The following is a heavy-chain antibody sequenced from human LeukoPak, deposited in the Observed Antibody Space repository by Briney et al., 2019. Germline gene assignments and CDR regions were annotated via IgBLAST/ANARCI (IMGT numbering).Heavy chain of an antibody. D-gene: IGHD3-10*01. Sequence: GESLKISCKGSGYSFTSYWIGWVRQMPGKGLEWMGIIFPGDSDTRYSPSFQGQVTISADKSISTAYLQWSSLKASDTAMYYCAGPFFYGSGSHYLNYFDYWGQGTLVTVSS. J-gene: IGHJ4*02. CDR1: GYSFTSYW. CDR3: AGPFFYGSGSHYLNYFDY. CDR2: IFPGDSDT. V-gene: IGHV5-51*01.